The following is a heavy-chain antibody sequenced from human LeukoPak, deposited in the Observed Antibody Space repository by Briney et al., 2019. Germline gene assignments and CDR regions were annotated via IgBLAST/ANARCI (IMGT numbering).Heavy chain of an antibody. Sequence: PSETLSLTCAVSGASISGTGCYLGRLRQPPGKGLDWIGNIYYTASTYYNPSLQSRVTLSIHMSKNQFSRRLNSVTAADTAMYYCVKSGGYGLIDYWGEGTLVTLS. CDR3: VKSGGYGLIDY. J-gene: IGHJ4*02. CDR1: GASISGTGCY. V-gene: IGHV4-39*01. D-gene: IGHD1-26*01. CDR2: IYYTAST.